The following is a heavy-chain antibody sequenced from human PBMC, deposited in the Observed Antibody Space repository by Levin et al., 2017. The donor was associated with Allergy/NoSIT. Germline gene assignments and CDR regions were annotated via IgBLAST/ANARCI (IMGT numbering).Heavy chain of an antibody. D-gene: IGHD3-22*01. CDR3: ARDSGYYYDSSGQGY. CDR2: INPSGGST. V-gene: IGHV1-46*01. J-gene: IGHJ4*02. CDR1: GYTFTSYY. Sequence: ASVKVSCKASGYTFTSYYMHWVRQAPGQGLEWMGIINPSGGSTSYAQKFQGRVTMTRDTSTSTVYMELSSLRSEDTAVYYCARDSGYYYDSSGQGYWGQGTLVTVSS.